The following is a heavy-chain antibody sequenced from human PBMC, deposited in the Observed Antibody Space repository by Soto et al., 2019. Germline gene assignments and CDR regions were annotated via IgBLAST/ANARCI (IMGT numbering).Heavy chain of an antibody. CDR2: IFSNDEK. Sequence: QVTLKESGPVLVKPTETLTLTCTVSGFSLSNARMGVSWIRQPPGKALEWLAHIFSNDEKSYSTSLKSRLTSAQDTSKSQVVLTMTNMDPVDTATYYCARTENYDFWSGYYTPFYYFDYWGQGTLVTVSS. D-gene: IGHD3-3*01. CDR3: ARTENYDFWSGYYTPFYYFDY. CDR1: GFSLSNARMG. V-gene: IGHV2-26*01. J-gene: IGHJ4*02.